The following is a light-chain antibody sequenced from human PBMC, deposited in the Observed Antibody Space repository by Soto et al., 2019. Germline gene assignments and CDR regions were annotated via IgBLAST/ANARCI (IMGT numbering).Light chain of an antibody. CDR1: FNDVGGYNS. V-gene: IGLV2-14*01. CDR2: EVS. J-gene: IGLJ2*01. Sequence: QSALTQPPSASGSPGQSVTISCTGTFNDVGGYNSVSWYQQHPGKAPKLMIYEVSNRPSGVSNRFSGSKSGNTASLTISGLQAEDEADYYCSSYTSSSTLVFGGGTKLTVL. CDR3: SSYTSSSTLV.